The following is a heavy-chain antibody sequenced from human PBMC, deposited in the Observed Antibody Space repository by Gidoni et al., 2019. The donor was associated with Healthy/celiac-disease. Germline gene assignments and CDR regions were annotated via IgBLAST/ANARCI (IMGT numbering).Heavy chain of an antibody. Sequence: QVQLQQLDAGLLKPSETLSLTCAVYGGSFSGYYWSWIRQPPGKGLEWIGEINHSGSTNYNPSLKGRVTISVDTSKNQFSLKLSSVTAADTAVYYCARNSSGYSQAIDYWGQGTLVTVSS. CDR3: ARNSSGYSQAIDY. CDR2: INHSGST. CDR1: GGSFSGYY. V-gene: IGHV4-34*01. J-gene: IGHJ4*02. D-gene: IGHD3-22*01.